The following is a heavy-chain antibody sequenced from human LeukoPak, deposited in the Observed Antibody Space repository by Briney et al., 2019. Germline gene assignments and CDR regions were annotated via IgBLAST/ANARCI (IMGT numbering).Heavy chain of an antibody. CDR3: ASDPGSYDFWSGYSQYYYMDV. CDR2: IYYSGST. J-gene: IGHJ6*03. D-gene: IGHD3-3*01. V-gene: IGHV4-59*08. CDR1: GGSISSYY. Sequence: SETLSLTCTVSGGSISSYYWSWIRQPPGKGLEWIGYIYYSGSTNYNPSLKSRVTISVDTSKNQFSLKLSSVTAADTAVYYCASDPGSYDFWSGYSQYYYMDVWGKGTTVTVSS.